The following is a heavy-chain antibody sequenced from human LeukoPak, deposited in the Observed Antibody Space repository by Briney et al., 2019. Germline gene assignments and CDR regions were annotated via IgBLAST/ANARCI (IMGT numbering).Heavy chain of an antibody. V-gene: IGHV1-2*02. CDR3: TRDGFSGAAFDY. CDR2: IHPNNGGT. D-gene: IGHD7-27*01. J-gene: IGHJ4*02. CDR1: GFTFTGYF. Sequence: ASVEVSCKASGFTFTGYFIHWVRQAPGQGLERMGWIHPNNGGTKYAQKFQGRVTMTRDTSINTDYMELSRLRSDDTALYYCTRDGFSGAAFDYWGQGTLVTVSS.